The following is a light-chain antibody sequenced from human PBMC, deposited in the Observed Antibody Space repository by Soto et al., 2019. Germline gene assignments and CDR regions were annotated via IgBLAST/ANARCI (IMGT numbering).Light chain of an antibody. Sequence: QAVVTQPASVSGSPGQSITISCTGTSTDIGGFYFVSWYQKHPDKAPKLVIYDVANRPSGVSSRFSGSKSGSTASLTISGLQPEDEAAYYCSSYSSTTTLLLFGGGTKVTVL. CDR3: SSYSSTTTLLL. V-gene: IGLV2-14*01. CDR1: STDIGGFYF. J-gene: IGLJ2*01. CDR2: DVA.